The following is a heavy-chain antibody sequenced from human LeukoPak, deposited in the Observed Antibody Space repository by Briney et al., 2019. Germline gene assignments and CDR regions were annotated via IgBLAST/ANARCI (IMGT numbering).Heavy chain of an antibody. V-gene: IGHV1-18*01. CDR2: ISASNGNT. J-gene: IGHJ5*02. CDR3: ARAPLYCGGDCWFDP. Sequence: ASVKVSCKASGYTFTRYGISWVRQAPGQGPEWMGWISASNGNTKYAQKFQGRVTMTTDTSTSTAYMELRSLRSDDTAVYYCARAPLYCGGDCWFDPWGQGTLVTVSS. D-gene: IGHD2-21*02. CDR1: GYTFTRYG.